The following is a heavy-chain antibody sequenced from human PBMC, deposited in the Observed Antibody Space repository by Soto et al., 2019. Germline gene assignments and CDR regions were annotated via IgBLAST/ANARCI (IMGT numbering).Heavy chain of an antibody. CDR3: ARPPGYISDWYYFDL. D-gene: IGHD3-9*01. CDR1: GYTFIDYY. CDR2: ISPRSGGT. Sequence: ASVKVSCKASGYTFIDYYMHWVRQAPGQGFEWMGRISPRSGGTNYAQKFQGRVTMTWDTSLNTAYMELSSLISEDAAVYYCARPPGYISDWYYFDLWGQGTLVTVSS. J-gene: IGHJ4*02. V-gene: IGHV1-2*02.